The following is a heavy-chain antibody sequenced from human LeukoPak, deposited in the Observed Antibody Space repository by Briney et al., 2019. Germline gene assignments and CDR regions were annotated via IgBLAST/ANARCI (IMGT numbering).Heavy chain of an antibody. CDR1: GGIFLHYA. J-gene: IGHJ4*02. V-gene: IGHV1-69*01. CDR2: IIPIFGTA. CDR3: ARGLTPNSSSWYALDY. D-gene: IGHD6-13*01. Sequence: SVTVSCLACGGIFLHYAMRGVRPPPGQEGEGVGGIIPIFGTANYAQKFQGRVTITADESTSTAYMELSSLRSEDTAVYYCARGLTPNSSSWYALDYWGQGTLVTVSS.